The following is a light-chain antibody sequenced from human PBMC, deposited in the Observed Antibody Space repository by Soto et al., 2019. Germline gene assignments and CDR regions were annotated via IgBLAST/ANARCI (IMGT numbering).Light chain of an antibody. V-gene: IGKV1-5*01. CDR3: QEYNNYWT. Sequence: DIQMTQSPSSVSASVGDRVTFTCRASQGIGGWLAWYQQKPGKAPRLLIYTASTLESGVPSRFSASGSGTEFTLTISSLHPDDFATYYCQEYNNYWTFGQGTKVDIK. J-gene: IGKJ1*01. CDR2: TAS. CDR1: QGIGGW.